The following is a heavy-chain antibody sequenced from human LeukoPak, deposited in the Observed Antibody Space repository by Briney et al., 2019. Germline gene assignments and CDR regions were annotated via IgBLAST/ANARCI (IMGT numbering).Heavy chain of an antibody. J-gene: IGHJ6*04. Sequence: GGSLRLSCAASGFALSSYAMSWVRQAPGEGLEWVSGIVVSGGSTYYADSVKGRFTISRDNSKNTLHLQMNSLRAEDTAVYYCAKERVTMDVWGKGTTVTVSS. CDR2: IVVSGGST. CDR1: GFALSSYA. CDR3: AKERVTMDV. V-gene: IGHV3-23*01.